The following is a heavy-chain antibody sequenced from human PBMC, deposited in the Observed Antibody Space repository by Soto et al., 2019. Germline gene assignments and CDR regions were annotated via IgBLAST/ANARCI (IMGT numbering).Heavy chain of an antibody. Sequence: GGSLSLCCAASGFIFENFGMSWVRQAPGKGLEWISSISGSGFKKYYADSVKGRFTISTDNSKSTVYLELNNLSAEDTAVYHCAKNQGVELVPLATVDWFDPWGQGSVVTVSS. D-gene: IGHD1-26*01. V-gene: IGHV3-23*01. J-gene: IGHJ5*02. CDR2: ISGSGFKK. CDR1: GFIFENFG. CDR3: AKNQGVELVPLATVDWFDP.